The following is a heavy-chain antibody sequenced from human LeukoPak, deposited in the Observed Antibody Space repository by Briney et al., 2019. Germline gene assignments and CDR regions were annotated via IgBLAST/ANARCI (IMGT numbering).Heavy chain of an antibody. Sequence: GGSLRLSCAASGFTFSSYWMSWVRQAPGKGLEWVANIKQDGSEKYYVDSVKGRFTISRDNAKNSLYLQMNSLRAEDTAVYYCARDLGGSYYAPFDYWGQGTLVTVSS. CDR1: GFTFSSYW. D-gene: IGHD1-26*01. CDR2: IKQDGSEK. V-gene: IGHV3-7*04. J-gene: IGHJ4*02. CDR3: ARDLGGSYYAPFDY.